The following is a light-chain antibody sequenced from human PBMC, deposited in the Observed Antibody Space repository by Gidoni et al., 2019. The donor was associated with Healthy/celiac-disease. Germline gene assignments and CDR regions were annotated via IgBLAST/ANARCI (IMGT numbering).Light chain of an antibody. CDR1: QRVSSY. V-gene: IGKV3-11*01. J-gene: IGKJ4*01. CDR2: DAS. CDR3: QQRSNWPLT. Sequence: EIVLKQSPATLSLSPGERSTLSCRASQRVSSYLAWYQHKPGPAPRLLIYDASNRATGIPARFSGSGSGTDFTLTISSLEPEDFAVYYCQQRSNWPLTFGGGTKVEIK.